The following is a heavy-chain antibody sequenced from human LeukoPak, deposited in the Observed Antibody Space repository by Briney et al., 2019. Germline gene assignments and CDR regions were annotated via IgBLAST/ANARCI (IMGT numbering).Heavy chain of an antibody. D-gene: IGHD3-22*01. J-gene: IGHJ5*02. CDR1: GGSISSYY. CDR2: IYYSGST. V-gene: IGHV4-59*01. Sequence: SETLSLTCTVSGGSISSYYWSWIRQPPGKGLEWIGYIYYSGSTNYNPSLKSRVTISVDTSKNQFSLKLSSVTAADTAVYYCASRNYYDSSAPFDPWGQGTLVTVSS. CDR3: ASRNYYDSSAPFDP.